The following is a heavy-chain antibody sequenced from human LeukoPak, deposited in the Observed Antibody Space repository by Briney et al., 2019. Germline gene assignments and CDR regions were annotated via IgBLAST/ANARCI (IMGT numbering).Heavy chain of an antibody. D-gene: IGHD2-15*01. J-gene: IGHJ4*02. V-gene: IGHV3-23*01. CDR1: GFTFSSYG. CDR3: ARCSGDSCYSRPPDY. CDR2: ITESGGST. Sequence: GGSLRLSCAASGFTFSSYGMSWVRHAPGKGRECVSAITESGGSTYYTDPVRGRFTISRANSENMLYLQMNRQRAEDTDIYYCARCSGDSCYSRPPDYWGQGALVTVSS.